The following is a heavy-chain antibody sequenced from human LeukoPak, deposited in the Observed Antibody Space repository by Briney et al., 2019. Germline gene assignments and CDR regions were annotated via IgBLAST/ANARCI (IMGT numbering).Heavy chain of an antibody. CDR2: IYYSGST. CDR1: GGSISSYY. Sequence: PSETLSLTCTVSGGSISSYYWSWIRQPPGKGLEWIGYIYYSGSTNYNPSLKSRVTISVDTSKNQFSLKLSSVTAADTAVYYCARGEPYSSSWYAYWGQGTLVTVSS. D-gene: IGHD6-13*01. V-gene: IGHV4-59*12. CDR3: ARGEPYSSSWYAY. J-gene: IGHJ4*02.